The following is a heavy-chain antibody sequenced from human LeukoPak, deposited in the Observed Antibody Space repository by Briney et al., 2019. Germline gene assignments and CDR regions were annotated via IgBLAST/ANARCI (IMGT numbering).Heavy chain of an antibody. J-gene: IGHJ4*02. CDR2: IYYSGST. CDR1: GGSISSSSYY. V-gene: IGHV4-39*01. D-gene: IGHD4-17*01. Sequence: PSETLSLTCTVSGGSISSSSYYWGWIRQPPGKGLEWIGGIYYSGSTYYNPSLKSRVTISVDTSKNLFSLKLSSVTAADTAVYYCARHQPTTVTDFDYWGQGTLVTVSS. CDR3: ARHQPTTVTDFDY.